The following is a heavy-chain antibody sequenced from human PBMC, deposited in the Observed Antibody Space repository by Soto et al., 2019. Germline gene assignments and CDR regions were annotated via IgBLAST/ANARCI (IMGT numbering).Heavy chain of an antibody. J-gene: IGHJ4*02. CDR1: GGSISSYY. CDR3: AREVRGVTYFDY. V-gene: IGHV4-59*01. CDR2: IYYSGST. D-gene: IGHD3-10*01. Sequence: SETLSLTCTVSGGSISSYYWSWIRQPPGKGLEWIGYIYYSGSTNYNPSLKSRVTISVDTSKNQFSLKLSSVTAADTAVYCCAREVRGVTYFDYWGQGTLVTVSS.